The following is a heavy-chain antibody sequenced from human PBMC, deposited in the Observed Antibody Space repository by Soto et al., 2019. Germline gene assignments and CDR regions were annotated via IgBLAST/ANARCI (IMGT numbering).Heavy chain of an antibody. J-gene: IGHJ4*02. D-gene: IGHD5-18*01. V-gene: IGHV3-21*01. CDR2: ISSSSSYI. Sequence: EVQLVESGGGLVKPGGSLRLSCAASGFTFSSYSMNWVGQAPGKRLEWVSSISSSSSYIYYADSVKGRFTISRDNAKNSLYLQMNSLRAEVTAVYYCARDQPGYSYGYGLGYWGQGTLVTVSS. CDR1: GFTFSSYS. CDR3: ARDQPGYSYGYGLGY.